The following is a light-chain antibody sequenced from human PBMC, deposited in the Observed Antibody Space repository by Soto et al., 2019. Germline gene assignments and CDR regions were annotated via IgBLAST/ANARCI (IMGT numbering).Light chain of an antibody. Sequence: SYELTQPPSVSVAPGKTARITCGGSNVGIKSVHWYQQRPGQAPVLVIYDNSGRPSRIPERFSGSNSGNTATLTISGVEAGDEADYYCQVWDSIRDHPVFGGGTKLTVL. J-gene: IGLJ2*01. CDR1: NVGIKS. V-gene: IGLV3-21*04. CDR2: DNS. CDR3: QVWDSIRDHPV.